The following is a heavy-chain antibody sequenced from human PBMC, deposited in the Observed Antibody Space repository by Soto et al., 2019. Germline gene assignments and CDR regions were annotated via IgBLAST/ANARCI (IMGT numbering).Heavy chain of an antibody. V-gene: IGHV3-74*01. CDR1: GFTFSSYW. CDR3: ARGGSPYYYASSGFDY. Sequence: PGGSLRLSWAASGFTFSSYWMHWVRQAPGKGLVWVSRINSDGSSTSYADSVKGRFTISRDNAKNTLYLQMNSLRAEDTAVYYCARGGSPYYYASSGFDYWGQGTLVTVYS. J-gene: IGHJ4*02. D-gene: IGHD3-22*01. CDR2: INSDGSST.